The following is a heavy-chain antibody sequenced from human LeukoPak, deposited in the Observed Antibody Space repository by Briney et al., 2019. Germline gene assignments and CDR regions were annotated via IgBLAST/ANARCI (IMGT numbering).Heavy chain of an antibody. CDR3: ARSNQADDY. CDR1: GFTFSSYW. D-gene: IGHD1-14*01. V-gene: IGHV3-74*01. Sequence: GRSLRLSCAASGFTFSSYWMHWVRQVPGKGLVWVARINPGGSSITYADSVKGRFTISRDNAKNTLYLQMDNLRAEDTGVYYCARSNQADDYWGQGTLVTVSS. J-gene: IGHJ4*02. CDR2: INPGGSSI.